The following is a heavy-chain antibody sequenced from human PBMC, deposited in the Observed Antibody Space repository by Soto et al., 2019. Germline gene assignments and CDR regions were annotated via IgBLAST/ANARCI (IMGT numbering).Heavy chain of an antibody. J-gene: IGHJ4*02. CDR1: GFTFSSYG. Sequence: QVQLVESGGGVVQPGRSLRLSCAASGFTFSSYGMHWVRQAPGKGLEWVADISYDGSNKYYADSVKGRFTISRDNAKNTLYLQMNSLRAEDTAVYYCASDSSGPKGFDYWGQGTLVTVSS. D-gene: IGHD3-22*01. V-gene: IGHV3-30*03. CDR2: ISYDGSNK. CDR3: ASDSSGPKGFDY.